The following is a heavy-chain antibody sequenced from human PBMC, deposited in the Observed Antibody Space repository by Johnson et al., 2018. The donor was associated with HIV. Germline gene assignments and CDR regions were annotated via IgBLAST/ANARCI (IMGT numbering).Heavy chain of an antibody. D-gene: IGHD6-25*01. CDR2: ISWNSGSL. V-gene: IGHV3-9*01. Sequence: VQLVESGGGLVQPGRSLRLSCAASGFTFDDYAMHWVRQTPGKGLEWVSGISWNSGSLGYADSVKGRFTISRDNAKNSLYLQVNSLRAEDTALYYCAKLTRLDAFDIWGQGTMVTVSS. CDR3: AKLTRLDAFDI. J-gene: IGHJ3*02. CDR1: GFTFDDYA.